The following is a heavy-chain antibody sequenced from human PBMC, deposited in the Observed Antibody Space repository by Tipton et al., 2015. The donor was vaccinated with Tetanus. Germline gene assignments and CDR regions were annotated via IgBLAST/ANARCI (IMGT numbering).Heavy chain of an antibody. D-gene: IGHD3-3*01. CDR2: ISSTSSYI. V-gene: IGHV3-21*01. CDR1: GFTFSNYR. J-gene: IGHJ4*02. Sequence: SLRLSCAVSGFTFSNYRMNWVRQAPGRGLQWVASISSTSSYIYYADSVKGRFTISRDNAKNSLYLQINSLRAEDAALYYCARGRTMSGVVAPFDLWGQGTQVTVSS. CDR3: ARGRTMSGVVAPFDL.